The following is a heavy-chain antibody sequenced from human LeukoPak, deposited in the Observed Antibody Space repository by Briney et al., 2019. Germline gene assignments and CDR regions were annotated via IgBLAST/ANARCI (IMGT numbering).Heavy chain of an antibody. CDR1: GYTFTEYY. J-gene: IGHJ4*02. V-gene: IGHV1-2*02. D-gene: IGHD6-19*01. CDR3: FAGYSSGWYLEKFDY. Sequence: ASVKVSCKTSGYTFTEYYIHWVRQAPGQGLEWMGWINPKSAGTVYSQKFQGRVTMTRDTSISTAYMELSRLRSDDTAVYYCFAGYSSGWYLEKFDYWGQGTLVTVSS. CDR2: INPKSAGT.